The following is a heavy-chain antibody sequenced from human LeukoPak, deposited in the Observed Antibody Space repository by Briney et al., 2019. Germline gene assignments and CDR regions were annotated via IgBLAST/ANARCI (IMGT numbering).Heavy chain of an antibody. J-gene: IGHJ5*02. V-gene: IGHV3-23*01. D-gene: IGHD3-16*01. Sequence: GGSLRLFCATSGFTFTNYAMNWVRQAPGKGLEWVSAVTGPGDTTYYADSVKGRFFMSREDSKTTVYLQMNSLRVEDTAIYYCAKGAEIDLWGQGTLVTVSS. CDR2: VTGPGDTT. CDR1: GFTFTNYA. CDR3: AKGAEIDL.